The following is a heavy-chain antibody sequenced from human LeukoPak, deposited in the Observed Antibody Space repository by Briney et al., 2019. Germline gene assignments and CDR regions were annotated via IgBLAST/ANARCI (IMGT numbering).Heavy chain of an antibody. Sequence: ASVKVSCKASGYTFTIYGIAWVRQAPGQGLECMGWINPYNPNAHYAEKFRGRVTMTTDTFTSTAYLELRSLRSDDTAVYYCARAEIVGTWANWFDPWGQGTLVTVSS. J-gene: IGHJ5*02. CDR3: ARAEIVGTWANWFDP. D-gene: IGHD5-24*01. CDR1: GYTFTIYG. CDR2: INPYNPNA. V-gene: IGHV1-18*01.